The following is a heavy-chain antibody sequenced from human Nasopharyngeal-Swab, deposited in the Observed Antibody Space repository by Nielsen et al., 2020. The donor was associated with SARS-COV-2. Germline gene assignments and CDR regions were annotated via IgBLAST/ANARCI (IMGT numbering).Heavy chain of an antibody. D-gene: IGHD3-22*01. CDR1: GFTFSDYY. V-gene: IGHV3-11*04. Sequence: GESLKISCAASGFTFSDYYMSWIRQAPGKGLEWVSYISSSGSTIYYADSVKGRFTISRDNAKNSLYLQMNSLRAEDTAVYYCASGYYDSSCYVRHWGQGTLVTVSS. CDR2: ISSSGSTI. CDR3: ASGYYDSSCYVRH. J-gene: IGHJ1*01.